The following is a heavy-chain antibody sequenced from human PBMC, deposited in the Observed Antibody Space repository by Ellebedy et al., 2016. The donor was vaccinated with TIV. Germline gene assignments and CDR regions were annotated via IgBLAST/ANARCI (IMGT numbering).Heavy chain of an antibody. CDR2: ISYDGSNK. CDR3: ARAPMDY. Sequence: PGGSLRLSCAASGFPFNTYAIHWVRQAPGKGLDWVALISYDGSNKYYAGSVKGRFSISRDNSKKTLYLQMNSLRVEDSAIYYCARAPMDYWGQGTLVTVSS. CDR1: GFPFNTYA. J-gene: IGHJ4*02. V-gene: IGHV3-30-3*01.